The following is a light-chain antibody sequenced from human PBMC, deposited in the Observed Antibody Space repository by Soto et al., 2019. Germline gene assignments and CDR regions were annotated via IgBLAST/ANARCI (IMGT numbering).Light chain of an antibody. CDR2: QNN. CDR3: LAWDTSPRAWV. Sequence: HSVLTQQPSVSADPGQKVPISCSRSSSDMESYSVSWYHQLPGTAPKFLIYQNNKRRSGIPDRFSGSKSDTSATLDITGLWPEDEADYYYLAWDTSPRAWVFGGRTKVTVL. J-gene: IGLJ3*02. CDR1: SSDMESYS. V-gene: IGLV1-51*02.